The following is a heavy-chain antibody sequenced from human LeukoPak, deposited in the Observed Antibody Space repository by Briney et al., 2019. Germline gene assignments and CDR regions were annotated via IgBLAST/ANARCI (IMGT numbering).Heavy chain of an antibody. CDR3: AKLDADIVVVPAASDP. J-gene: IGHJ5*02. CDR2: ISGSGGST. V-gene: IGHV3-23*01. D-gene: IGHD2-2*01. Sequence: GVSLRLSCAASGFTFSSYAMSWVRQAPGKGLEWVSAISGSGGSTYYADSLKGRFTISRDNSKNTLYLQKNSLRAEDTAVYYCAKLDADIVVVPAASDPWGQGTLVTVSS. CDR1: GFTFSSYA.